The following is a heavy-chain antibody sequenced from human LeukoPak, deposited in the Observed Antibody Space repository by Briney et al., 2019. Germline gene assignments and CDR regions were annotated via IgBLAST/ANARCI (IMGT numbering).Heavy chain of an antibody. V-gene: IGHV1-24*01. CDR1: GYTLTELS. Sequence: ASVKVSCKVSGYTLTELSMHWVRQAPGKGLEWMGGFEPEDGETIYAQKFQGRVTMTEDTSTDTAYMELSSLRSEDAAVYYCAFLGSGWYYFDYWGQGTLVTVSS. CDR2: FEPEDGET. CDR3: AFLGSGWYYFDY. D-gene: IGHD6-19*01. J-gene: IGHJ4*02.